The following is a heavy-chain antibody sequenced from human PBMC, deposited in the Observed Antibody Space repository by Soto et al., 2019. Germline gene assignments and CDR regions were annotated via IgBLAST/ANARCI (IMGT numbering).Heavy chain of an antibody. Sequence: SETLSLTCAVSGGSISSSNWWSWVRQPPGKGLEWIGEIYHSGSTNYNPSLKSRVTISVDKSKNQFSLKLSSVTAADTAVYYCARTETIAVAGTFDYWGQGTLVTVSS. D-gene: IGHD6-19*01. CDR2: IYHSGST. J-gene: IGHJ4*02. CDR3: ARTETIAVAGTFDY. CDR1: GGSISSSNW. V-gene: IGHV4-4*02.